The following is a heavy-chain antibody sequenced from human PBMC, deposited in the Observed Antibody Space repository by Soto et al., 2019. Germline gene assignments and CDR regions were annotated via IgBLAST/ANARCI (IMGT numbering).Heavy chain of an antibody. CDR1: GASVSTCVYY. CDR3: AGAVSDFDVRRYRTSYFDQ. CDR2: IDNSGST. V-gene: IGHV4-31*03. J-gene: IGHJ4*02. Sequence: TLSLTCTVSGASVSTCVYYWTWIRQHPGKGLEWIGYIDNSGSTYYNPSLTGRVDISVDTSKNQFSLNLQSLTAADTAFYYCAGAVSDFDVRRYRTSYFDQWGQGILVTVSS. D-gene: IGHD3-10*02.